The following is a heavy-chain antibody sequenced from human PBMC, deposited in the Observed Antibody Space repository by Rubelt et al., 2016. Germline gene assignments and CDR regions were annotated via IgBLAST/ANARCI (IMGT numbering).Heavy chain of an antibody. Sequence: QLQLQESGPGLVKPSETLSLTCTVSGGSISSSSYYWGWIRQPPGKGLEWIGSIYYSGSTYYNPSLKSRVTISVDTSKNQFSLRLSSVTAADTAVYYCARRVTIFGVVTGGYYFDYWGQGTLVTVSS. J-gene: IGHJ4*02. CDR3: ARRVTIFGVVTGGYYFDY. CDR1: GGSISSSSYY. CDR2: IYYSGST. D-gene: IGHD3-3*01. V-gene: IGHV4-39*01.